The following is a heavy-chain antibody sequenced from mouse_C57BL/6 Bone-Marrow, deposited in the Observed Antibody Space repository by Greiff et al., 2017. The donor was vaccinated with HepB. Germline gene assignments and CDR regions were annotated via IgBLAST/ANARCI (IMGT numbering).Heavy chain of an antibody. D-gene: IGHD1-1*01. V-gene: IGHV3-1*01. CDR1: GYSITSGYD. J-gene: IGHJ2*01. Sequence: EVQLQQSGPGMVKPSQSLSLTCTVTGYSITSGYDWHWIRHFPGNKLEWMGYISYSGSTNYNPSLKSRISITHDTSKNHFFLKLNSVTTEDTATYYCARGDYGSSGGFDYWGQGTTLTVSS. CDR3: ARGDYGSSGGFDY. CDR2: ISYSGST.